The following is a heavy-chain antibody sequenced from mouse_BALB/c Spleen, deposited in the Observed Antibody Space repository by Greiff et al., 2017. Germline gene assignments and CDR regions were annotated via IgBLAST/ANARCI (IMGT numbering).Heavy chain of an antibody. V-gene: IGHV5-9-4*01. D-gene: IGHD1-2*01. CDR1: GFTFSSYA. CDR2: ISSGGSYT. Sequence: VQLKESGGGLVKPGGSLKLSCAASGFTFSSYAMSWVRQSPEKRLEWVAEISSGGSYTYYPDTVTGRFTISRDNAKNTLYLEMSSLRSEDTAMYYCARGRAITTAWFAYWGQGTLVTVSA. J-gene: IGHJ3*01. CDR3: ARGRAITTAWFAY.